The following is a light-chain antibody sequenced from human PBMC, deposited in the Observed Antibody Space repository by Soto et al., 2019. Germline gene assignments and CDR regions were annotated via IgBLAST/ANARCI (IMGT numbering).Light chain of an antibody. V-gene: IGKV1-5*03. CDR3: RQYVSYPVT. CDR2: KAS. Sequence: DIQMTQSPSTLSASVGDRVTITCRASQSISNSLAWYQQKPGKAPNLLIYKASSLESGVPSRFSVRGSVTEFTLTISSLQPDDFATYYCRQYVSYPVTFGGGTKVEMK. CDR1: QSISNS. J-gene: IGKJ4*01.